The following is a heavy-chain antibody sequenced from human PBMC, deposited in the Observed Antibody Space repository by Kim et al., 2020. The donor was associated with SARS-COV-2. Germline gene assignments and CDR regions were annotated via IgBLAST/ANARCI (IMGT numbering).Heavy chain of an antibody. CDR2: ISSTGGTI. Sequence: WGSLRLSCAASGFNLGDFYMTWVRQTPGKGLEWISYISSTGGTIYYADSVRGRFTVSRDNAKNLLYLPMNSLTAEDTAVYYCARQSPGSWGQGTLVTVSS. V-gene: IGHV3-11*04. J-gene: IGHJ4*02. D-gene: IGHD2-15*01. CDR1: GFNLGDFY. CDR3: ARQSPGS.